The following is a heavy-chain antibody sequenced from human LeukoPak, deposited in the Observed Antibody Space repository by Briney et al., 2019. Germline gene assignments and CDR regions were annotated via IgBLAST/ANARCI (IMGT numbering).Heavy chain of an antibody. CDR1: GGTFISYA. D-gene: IGHD3-9*01. Sequence: SVKVSCKASGGTFISYAISWVRQAPGQGFECLGVLIPIFGTANYAQKFQVRVTITTDESTSTAYMELTSLRSEDTAVYSCATGYDNTFDYWGQGTLVTVSS. CDR2: LIPIFGTA. CDR3: ATGYDNTFDY. J-gene: IGHJ4*02. V-gene: IGHV1-69*05.